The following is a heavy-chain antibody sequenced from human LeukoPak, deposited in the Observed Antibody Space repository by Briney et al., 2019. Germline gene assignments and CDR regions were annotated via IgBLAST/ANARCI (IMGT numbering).Heavy chain of an antibody. D-gene: IGHD1-26*01. CDR2: IKEDGSER. CDR1: GFTFRTYR. Sequence: GGSLRLSCAASGFTFRTYRMSWVRQAPGKGLEWVAGIKEDGSERCYVESVKGRFTISRDNAENSLSLQMNRLRVEDTALFYCVRERDQWEQQQIFDYWGQGTLVTVSS. CDR3: VRERDQWEQQQIFDY. J-gene: IGHJ4*02. V-gene: IGHV3-7*01.